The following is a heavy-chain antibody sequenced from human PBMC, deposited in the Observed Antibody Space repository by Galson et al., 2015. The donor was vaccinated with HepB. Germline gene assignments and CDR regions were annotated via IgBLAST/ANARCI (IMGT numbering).Heavy chain of an antibody. V-gene: IGHV4-59*12. CDR2: IYYSGTS. Sequence: ETLSLTCTVSGGSISSSYWSWIRQPPGKGLEWIGYIYYSGTSNYNPSLRSRVTISGDTSKNQFSLKLSSVTAADTAVYYCARRGSYYYDSSGYYRSPFDYWGQGTLVTVSS. CDR3: ARRGSYYYDSSGYYRSPFDY. CDR1: GGSISSSY. J-gene: IGHJ4*02. D-gene: IGHD3-22*01.